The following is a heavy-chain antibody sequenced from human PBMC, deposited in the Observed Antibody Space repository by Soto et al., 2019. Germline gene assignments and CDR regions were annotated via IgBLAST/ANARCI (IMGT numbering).Heavy chain of an antibody. D-gene: IGHD2-15*01. CDR3: ARDFRYCSVGSCYPKYYYGMDV. J-gene: IGHJ6*02. V-gene: IGHV1-18*01. Sequence: ASVKVSCKASGYTFTSYGISWVRQAPGQGLEWMGWISAYNGNTNYAQKLQGRVTMTTDTSTSTAYMELRSLRSDDTAVYYCARDFRYCSVGSCYPKYYYGMDVWGQGTTVTVSS. CDR2: ISAYNGNT. CDR1: GYTFTSYG.